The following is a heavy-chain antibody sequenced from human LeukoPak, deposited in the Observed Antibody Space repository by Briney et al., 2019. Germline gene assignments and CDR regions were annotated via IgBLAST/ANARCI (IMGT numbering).Heavy chain of an antibody. D-gene: IGHD2-2*01. CDR3: ARERGSTTTCYCGLDV. J-gene: IGHJ6*02. CDR1: GXTFSRHA. Sequence: PGGSLRLSCAASGXTFSRHALHWVRQAPGKGLEWVAVISYDGSNKYYADSVKGRFTISRDNSKNTLYLQMNSLRAEDTAIYYCARERGSTTTCYCGLDVWGQGTTVTVSS. CDR2: ISYDGSNK. V-gene: IGHV3-30-3*01.